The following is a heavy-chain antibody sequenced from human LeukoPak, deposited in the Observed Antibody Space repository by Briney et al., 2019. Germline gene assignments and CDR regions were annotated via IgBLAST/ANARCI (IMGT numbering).Heavy chain of an antibody. V-gene: IGHV4-4*07. CDR2: IYTSGST. J-gene: IGHJ5*02. CDR1: GGSISSYY. D-gene: IGHD6-13*01. CDR3: ASDQRQLVESWFDP. Sequence: SETLSLPCTVSGGSISSYYWSWIRQPAGKGLEWIGRIYTSGSTNYNPSLKSRVTMSVDTSKNQFSLKLSPVTAADTAVYYCASDQRQLVESWFDPWGQGTLVTVSS.